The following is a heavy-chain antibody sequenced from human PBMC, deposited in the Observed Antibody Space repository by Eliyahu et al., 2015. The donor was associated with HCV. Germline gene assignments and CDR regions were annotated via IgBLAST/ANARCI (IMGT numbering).Heavy chain of an antibody. D-gene: IGHD6-6*01. CDR1: GYTFTGYY. Sequence: QVQLVQSGAEVEKPGASVKVSCKTSGYTFTGYYIHWVRQAPGQGPEWMGWIDPISGATRYAQKFQGRVTMTSDTSITTVYMDLSRLTSDDTAVYYCAKDRPGPFDYWGQGTLVTVSS. J-gene: IGHJ4*02. CDR3: AKDRPGPFDY. V-gene: IGHV1-2*02. CDR2: IDPISGAT.